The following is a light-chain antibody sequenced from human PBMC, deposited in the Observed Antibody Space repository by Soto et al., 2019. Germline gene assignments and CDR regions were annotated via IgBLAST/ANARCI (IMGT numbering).Light chain of an antibody. CDR2: DVT. Sequence: QSALSQPRSVSGSPGQSVTISCTGTSIDVGGYNYVSWYQLHPRKAPKLIIYDVTKRPSGVSNRFSGSKSGNTASLTISGLQAEDEADYYCSSYTSSSTRVFGTGTKLTVL. CDR3: SSYTSSSTRV. J-gene: IGLJ1*01. CDR1: SIDVGGYNY. V-gene: IGLV2-14*01.